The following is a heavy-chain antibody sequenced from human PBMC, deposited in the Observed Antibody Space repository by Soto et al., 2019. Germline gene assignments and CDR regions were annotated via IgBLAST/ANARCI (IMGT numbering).Heavy chain of an antibody. V-gene: IGHV3-33*01. Sequence: QVQLVESGGGVVQPGRSLRLSCAASGFTFSSYGMHWVRQAPGKGLEWVAVIWYDGSNKYYADSVKGRFTISRDNSKNMLYLQMNSLRAEDTAVYYCARDSFPWYYDFLGYFDYWGQGTLVTVSS. CDR1: GFTFSSYG. CDR2: IWYDGSNK. CDR3: ARDSFPWYYDFLGYFDY. D-gene: IGHD3-3*01. J-gene: IGHJ4*02.